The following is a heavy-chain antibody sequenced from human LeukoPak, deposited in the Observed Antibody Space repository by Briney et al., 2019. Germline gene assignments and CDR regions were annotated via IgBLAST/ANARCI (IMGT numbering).Heavy chain of an antibody. CDR1: GFTFSSYA. V-gene: IGHV3-23*01. D-gene: IGHD5-12*01. Sequence: GGSLRLSCAASGFTFSSYAMNWVRQAPGKGLEWVSSVSGSGGSTYYADSVKGRFTISRDNAKDSLYLQMNSLRAEDTAVYYCARVGYSGYDSYYFYYYMDVWGKGTTVTVSS. CDR2: VSGSGGST. J-gene: IGHJ6*03. CDR3: ARVGYSGYDSYYFYYYMDV.